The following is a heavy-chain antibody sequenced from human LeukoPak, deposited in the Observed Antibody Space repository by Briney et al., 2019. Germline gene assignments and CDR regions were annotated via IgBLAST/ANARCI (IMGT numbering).Heavy chain of an antibody. D-gene: IGHD2-15*01. CDR1: GGSFSGYY. CDR3: ARWAVAADYYYYMDV. CDR2: INHSGST. V-gene: IGHV4-34*01. J-gene: IGHJ6*03. Sequence: SETLSLTCAVYGGSFSGYYWSWIRQPPGKGLEWIGEINHSGSTNYNPSLKSRVTISVDTSKNQFSLKLSSVTAADTAVYYCARWAVAADYYYYMDVWGKGTTVTVSS.